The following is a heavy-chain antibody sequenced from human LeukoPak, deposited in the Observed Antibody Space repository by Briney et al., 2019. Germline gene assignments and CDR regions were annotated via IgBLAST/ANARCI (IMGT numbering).Heavy chain of an antibody. J-gene: IGHJ4*02. CDR1: GYTFTSYG. D-gene: IGHD3-9*01. V-gene: IGHV1-18*01. CDR3: ARDSLRYFDWLAEYYFDY. Sequence: ASVKVSCKASGYTFTSYGISWVRQAPGQGLEWIGWISAYNGNTNYAQKLQGRVTMPTDTSTSTAYTELRSLRSDDTAVYYCARDSLRYFDWLAEYYFDYWGQGTLVTVSS. CDR2: ISAYNGNT.